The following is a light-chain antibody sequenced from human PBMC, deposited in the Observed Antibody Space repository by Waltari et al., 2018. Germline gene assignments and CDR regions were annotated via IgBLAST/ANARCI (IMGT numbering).Light chain of an antibody. CDR1: QSISWW. V-gene: IGKV1-5*03. Sequence: DIQMNQSPSTLSASVGDRDTITCRASQSISWWLAWFQQKPGKAPKHLIYKASSLQSGVPSRFSGSGVGTEFTLTISSLQADDFATYYCQDYNSYTFGQGTKVEVK. CDR3: QDYNSYT. CDR2: KAS. J-gene: IGKJ1*01.